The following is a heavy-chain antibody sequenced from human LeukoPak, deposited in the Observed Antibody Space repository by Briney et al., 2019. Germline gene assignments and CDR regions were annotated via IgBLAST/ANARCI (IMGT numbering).Heavy chain of an antibody. Sequence: ASVKVSCKASGYTFTGYYMHWVRQAPGQGLEWMGWINPNSGGTNYAQKFQGRVTMTRDTSISTAYMELSSLRSEDTAVYYCAREQLTGDLYYYYGMDVWGEGTTVTVSS. J-gene: IGHJ6*04. V-gene: IGHV1-2*02. D-gene: IGHD7-27*01. CDR2: INPNSGGT. CDR1: GYTFTGYY. CDR3: AREQLTGDLYYYYGMDV.